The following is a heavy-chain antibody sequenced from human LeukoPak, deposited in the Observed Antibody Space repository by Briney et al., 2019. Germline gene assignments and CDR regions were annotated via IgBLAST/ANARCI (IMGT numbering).Heavy chain of an antibody. V-gene: IGHV3-66*02. CDR2: LKSDGKT. J-gene: IGHJ4*02. CDR3: ARAPYVSGNFN. Sequence: PGGSLRLSCATSGFTISSNHINWVRQAPGKGLEWVSVLKSDGKTSYADSVKGRFTIYRDNSKNTGYLQMNSLRVEDTAVYYCARAPYVSGNFNWGQGTLVTVSS. D-gene: IGHD3-10*01. CDR1: GFTISSNH.